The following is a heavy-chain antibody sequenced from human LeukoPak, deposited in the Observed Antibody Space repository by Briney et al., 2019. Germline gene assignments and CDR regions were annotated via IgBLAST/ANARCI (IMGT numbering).Heavy chain of an antibody. CDR3: ARVRPDKGYYYYYMDV. CDR2: INPNTGRT. CDR1: GYTFSGYY. V-gene: IGHV1-2*02. J-gene: IGHJ6*03. Sequence: ASVKVSCKASGYTFSGYYMHWIRQAPGQGLEWMGWINPNTGRTSNAQKFQGRVTMTRDTSISTAYMELSRLRSDDTAVYYCARVRPDKGYYYYYMDVWGKGTTVTISS. D-gene: IGHD1-14*01.